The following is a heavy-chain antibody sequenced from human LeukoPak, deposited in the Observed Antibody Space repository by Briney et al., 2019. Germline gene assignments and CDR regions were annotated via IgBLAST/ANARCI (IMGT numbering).Heavy chain of an antibody. Sequence: GGSLRLSCAASGFTFSSYEMNWVRQAPGKGLEWVSYISSSGSTIYYADSVKGRFTISRDNAKNSLYLQMNSLRAEDTAVYYCARDLYDILTGPDYWGQGTLVTVSS. D-gene: IGHD3-9*01. J-gene: IGHJ4*02. CDR1: GFTFSSYE. CDR2: ISSSGSTI. CDR3: ARDLYDILTGPDY. V-gene: IGHV3-48*03.